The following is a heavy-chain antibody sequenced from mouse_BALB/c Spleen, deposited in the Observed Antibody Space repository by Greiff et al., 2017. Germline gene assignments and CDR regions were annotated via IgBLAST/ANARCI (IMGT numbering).Heavy chain of an antibody. CDR3: ARGGTYYAMDY. V-gene: IGHV1-54*01. J-gene: IGHJ4*01. CDR1: GYAFTNYL. D-gene: IGHD2-14*01. Sequence: VQLQQSGAELVRPGTSVKVSCKASGYAFTNYLIEWVKQRPGQGLEWIGVINPGSGGTNYNEKFKGKATLTADKSSSTAYIQLSSLTSDDSAVYFCARGGTYYAMDYWGQGTSVTVSS. CDR2: INPGSGGT.